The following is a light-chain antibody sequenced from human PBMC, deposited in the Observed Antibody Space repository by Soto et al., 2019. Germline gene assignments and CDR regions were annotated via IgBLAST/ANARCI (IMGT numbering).Light chain of an antibody. J-gene: IGKJ2*01. Sequence: DIQMTQSPSSLSASVGDRVTITCRASQSITTYLNWYQQKPGQPPNLLIYWASTRESGVPDRFSGSGSGTDFTLTISSLQAEDVAVYYCQQYYSTPYTFGQGTKLEIK. CDR3: QQYYSTPYT. V-gene: IGKV4-1*01. CDR1: QSITTY. CDR2: WAS.